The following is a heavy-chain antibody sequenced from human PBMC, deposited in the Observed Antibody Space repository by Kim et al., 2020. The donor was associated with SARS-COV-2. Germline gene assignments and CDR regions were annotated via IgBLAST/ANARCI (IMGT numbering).Heavy chain of an antibody. D-gene: IGHD5-12*01. CDR2: INTDGSNT. Sequence: GGSLRLSCAASGFTFSSYWMHWVRQAPGKGLVWVARINTDGSNTRFADSVKGRFTISRDNAKNMLYLQMNSLRAEDTAVYYCVRNKEGYNGWGQGTQVSVST. CDR3: VRNKEGYNG. V-gene: IGHV3-74*01. J-gene: IGHJ4*02. CDR1: GFTFSSYW.